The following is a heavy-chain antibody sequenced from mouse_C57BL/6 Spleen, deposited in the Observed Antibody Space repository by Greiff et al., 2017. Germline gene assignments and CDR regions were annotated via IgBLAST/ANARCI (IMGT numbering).Heavy chain of an antibody. CDR2: ISSGGDYI. CDR3: TRGYSTYAMDY. V-gene: IGHV5-9-1*02. D-gene: IGHD2-5*01. CDR1: GFTFSSYA. J-gene: IGHJ4*01. Sequence: EVQVVESGEGLVKPGGSLKLSCAASGFTFSSYAMSWVRQTPEKRLEWVAYISSGGDYIYYADTVKGRFTISRDNARNTLYLQMSSLKSEDTAMYYCTRGYSTYAMDYWGQGTSVTVSS.